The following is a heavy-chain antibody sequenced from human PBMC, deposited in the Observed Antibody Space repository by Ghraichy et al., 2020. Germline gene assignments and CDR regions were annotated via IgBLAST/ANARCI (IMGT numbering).Heavy chain of an antibody. CDR2: ISDDGTNK. Sequence: GGSLRLSREASGFIFNSFGFSWVRQAPGRGLEWVALISDDGTNKYYADAVQGRFAISRDDSKKTIYLQLTNVRHDDTAVYYCAAPAGYSTDWQDLFDIWGQGTTVTVSS. CDR3: AAPAGYSTDWQDLFDI. D-gene: IGHD6-19*01. CDR1: GFIFNSFG. V-gene: IGHV3-30*03. J-gene: IGHJ3*02.